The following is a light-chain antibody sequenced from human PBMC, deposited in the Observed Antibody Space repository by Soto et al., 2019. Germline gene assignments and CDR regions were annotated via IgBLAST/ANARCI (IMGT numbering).Light chain of an antibody. J-gene: IGKJ2*01. V-gene: IGKV4-1*01. CDR2: WAS. CDR1: QSILYSSNNKNY. CDR3: QQYDDISYT. Sequence: DIVMTQSPDSLAVSLGERATINCKSSQSILYSSNNKNYLAWYQQKAGQPPKLLIYWASTREYGVPDRFSGGGSGTDFTLTISSLQAEDVAVYYCQQYDDISYTFGQGTKLEIK.